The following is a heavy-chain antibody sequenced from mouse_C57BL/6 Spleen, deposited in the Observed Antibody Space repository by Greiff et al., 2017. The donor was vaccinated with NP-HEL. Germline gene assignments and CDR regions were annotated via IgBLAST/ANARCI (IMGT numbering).Heavy chain of an antibody. Sequence: VQLQQSGAELVRPGASVKLSCTASGFNIKDDYMHWVKQRPEQGLEWIGWIDPENGDTEYASKFQGKATITADTSSNTAYLQLSSLTSEDTAVYYCTTGDGYPFDYWGQGTTLTVSS. CDR2: IDPENGDT. CDR1: GFNIKDDY. D-gene: IGHD2-3*01. CDR3: TTGDGYPFDY. J-gene: IGHJ2*01. V-gene: IGHV14-4*01.